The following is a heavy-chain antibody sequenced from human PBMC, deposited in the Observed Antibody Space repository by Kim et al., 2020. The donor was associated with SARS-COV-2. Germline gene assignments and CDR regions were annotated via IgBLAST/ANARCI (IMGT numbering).Heavy chain of an antibody. J-gene: IGHJ4*02. D-gene: IGHD2-15*01. V-gene: IGHV3-7*03. Sequence: KFYADSVKGRTHISRDNAKNSLYLEMDTLRVEDTAVYYCANSIGYAFDYWGQGTKVTVSS. CDR3: ANSIGYAFDY. CDR2: K.